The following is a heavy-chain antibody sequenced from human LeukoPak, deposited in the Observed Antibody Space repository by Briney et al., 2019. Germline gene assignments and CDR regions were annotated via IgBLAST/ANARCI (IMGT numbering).Heavy chain of an antibody. J-gene: IGHJ5*02. CDR2: ISAYNGNT. Sequence: ASVKVSCKASGYTFTSYGISWVRQAPGQGLEWMGWISAYNGNTNYAQKFQGRVTITADESTSTAYMELSSLRSEDTAVYYCARDPYGSGSYLVGNWFDPWGQGTLVTVSS. CDR1: GYTFTSYG. CDR3: ARDPYGSGSYLVGNWFDP. D-gene: IGHD3-10*01. V-gene: IGHV1-18*01.